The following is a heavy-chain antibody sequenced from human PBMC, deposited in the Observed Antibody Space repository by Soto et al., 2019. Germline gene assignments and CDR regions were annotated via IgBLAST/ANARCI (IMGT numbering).Heavy chain of an antibody. CDR3: ARGYSSSWYGTPYYYYGMDV. J-gene: IGHJ6*02. D-gene: IGHD6-13*01. CDR2: INHSGST. Sequence: SETLSLTCAVYGGSFSGYYWSWIRQPPGKGLEWIGEINHSGSTNYNPSLKSRVTISVDTSRNQFSLKLSSVTAADTAVYYCARGYSSSWYGTPYYYYGMDVWGQGTTVTVSS. V-gene: IGHV4-34*01. CDR1: GGSFSGYY.